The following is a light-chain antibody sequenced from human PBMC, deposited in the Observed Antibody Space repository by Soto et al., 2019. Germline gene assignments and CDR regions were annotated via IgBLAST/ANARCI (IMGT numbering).Light chain of an antibody. CDR1: SSNIGRNT. CDR3: AAWDDSLNGPHVV. CDR2: NNY. V-gene: IGLV1-44*01. J-gene: IGLJ2*01. Sequence: QAVVTQPPAVSGTPGQRVTISCSGSSSNIGRNTVNWYQQLPGTAPKLLIYNNYQRPSGVPARFSGSKSGTSASLAISGLQSEDEADYYCAAWDDSLNGPHVVFGGGTQLTV.